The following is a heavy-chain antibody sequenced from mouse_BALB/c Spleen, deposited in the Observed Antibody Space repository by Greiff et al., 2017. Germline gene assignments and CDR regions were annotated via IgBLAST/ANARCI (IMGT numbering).Heavy chain of an antibody. D-gene: IGHD1-1*02. CDR2: ISSGGSYT. CDR1: GFTFSSYA. Sequence: EVMLVESGGGLVKPGGSLKLSCAASGFTFSSYAMSWVRQTPEKRLEWVATISSGGSYTYYPDSVKGRFTISRDNAKNTLYLQMSSLRSEDTAMYYCARHDAMDYWGQGTTLTVSS. CDR3: ARHDAMDY. J-gene: IGHJ2*01. V-gene: IGHV5-9-3*01.